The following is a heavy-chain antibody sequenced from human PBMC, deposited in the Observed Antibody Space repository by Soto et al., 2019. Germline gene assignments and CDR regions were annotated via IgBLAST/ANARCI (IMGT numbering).Heavy chain of an antibody. CDR1: GGTFSSYA. CDR2: IIPIFGTA. D-gene: IGHD2-15*01. J-gene: IGHJ6*02. V-gene: IGHV1-69*06. Sequence: SVKVSCKASGGTFSSYAISWVRQAPGQGLEWMGGIIPIFGTANYAQKFQGRVTITADKSTSTAYMELSSLRSEDTAVYYCAREVVVAATDYYYYGMDVWGQGTTVTVSS. CDR3: AREVVVAATDYYYYGMDV.